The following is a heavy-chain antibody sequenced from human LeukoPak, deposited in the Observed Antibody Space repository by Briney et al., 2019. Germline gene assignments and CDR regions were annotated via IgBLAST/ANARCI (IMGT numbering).Heavy chain of an antibody. CDR1: GGSFSGYY. CDR3: ARTSDEKKSYAFDI. V-gene: IGHV4-34*01. J-gene: IGHJ3*02. CDR2: INHSGST. Sequence: SETLSLTCAVYGGSFSGYYWSWIRQPPGKGLEWIGEINHSGSTNYNPSLKSRVTISVDTSKNQFSLKLSSVTAADTAVYYCARTSDEKKSYAFDIWGQGTMVTVSS.